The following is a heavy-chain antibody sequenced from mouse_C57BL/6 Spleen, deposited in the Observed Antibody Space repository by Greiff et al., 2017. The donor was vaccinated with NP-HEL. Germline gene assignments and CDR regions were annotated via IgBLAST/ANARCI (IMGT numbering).Heavy chain of an antibody. D-gene: IGHD1-1*01. CDR2: ISSGSSTI. V-gene: IGHV5-17*01. J-gene: IGHJ3*01. Sequence: EVMLVESGGGLVKPGGSLKLSCAASGFTFSDYGMHWVRQAPEKGLEWVAYISSGSSTIYYADTVKGRFTISRDNAKNTLFLQMTSLRSEDTAMYSGARTDYGSSKGFAYWGQGTLVTVSA. CDR3: ARTDYGSSKGFAY. CDR1: GFTFSDYG.